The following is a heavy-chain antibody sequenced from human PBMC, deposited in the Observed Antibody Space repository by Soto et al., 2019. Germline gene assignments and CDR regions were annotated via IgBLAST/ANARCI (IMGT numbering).Heavy chain of an antibody. D-gene: IGHD6-13*01. V-gene: IGHV4-39*01. Sequence: PSETLSLTCTVSGGSISSSSYYWGWIRQPPGKGLEWIGSIYYSGSTYYNPSLKSRVTISVDTSKNQFSLKLSSVTAADTAVYYCARAYSSSWYVGYYYYYYGMDVWGQGTTVTVSS. CDR2: IYYSGST. CDR3: ARAYSSSWYVGYYYYYYGMDV. CDR1: GGSISSSSYY. J-gene: IGHJ6*02.